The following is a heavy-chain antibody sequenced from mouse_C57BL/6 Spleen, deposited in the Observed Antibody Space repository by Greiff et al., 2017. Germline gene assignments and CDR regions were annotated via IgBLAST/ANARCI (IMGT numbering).Heavy chain of an antibody. D-gene: IGHD1-1*01. Sequence: EVKVEESGEGLVKPGGSLKLSCAASGFTFSSYAMSWVRQTPEKRLEWVAYISSGGDYIYYADTVKGRFTISRDNARNTLYRQMSSLKSEDTAMYYCTRVYYGSSFAYWGQGTLVTVSA. CDR1: GFTFSSYA. J-gene: IGHJ3*01. CDR2: ISSGGDYI. V-gene: IGHV5-9-1*02. CDR3: TRVYYGSSFAY.